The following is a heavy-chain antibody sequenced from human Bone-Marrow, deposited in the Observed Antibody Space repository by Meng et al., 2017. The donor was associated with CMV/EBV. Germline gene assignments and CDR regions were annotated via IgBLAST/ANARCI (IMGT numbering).Heavy chain of an antibody. J-gene: IGHJ6*02. CDR2: IYYSGST. Sequence: GSLRLSCTVSGGSISSSSYYWGWIRQPPGKGLEWIGSIYYSGSTYYNPSLKSRVTISVDTSKNQFSLKLSSVTAADTAVYYCARRGYCSSTSCYTLTIFGVGDYYGMEVWGQGTMVNVSS. CDR3: ARRGYCSSTSCYTLTIFGVGDYYGMEV. D-gene: IGHD2-2*02. CDR1: GGSISSSSYY. V-gene: IGHV4-39*07.